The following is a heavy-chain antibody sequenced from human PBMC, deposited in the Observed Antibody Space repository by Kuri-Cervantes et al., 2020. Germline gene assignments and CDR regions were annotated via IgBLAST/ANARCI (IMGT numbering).Heavy chain of an antibody. D-gene: IGHD5-24*01. CDR2: IRHDGVNP. CDR1: GFTFKNYD. J-gene: IGHJ4*02. Sequence: GGSLRLSCAASGFTFKNYDMHWVRQAPGKGLEWVTFIRHDGVNPYYADPVKGRFTSSRDNSNNILYLQMNSVTEEDTALYYCGRKDGYNCVDYWGQGTLVTVSS. CDR3: GRKDGYNCVDY. V-gene: IGHV3-30*02.